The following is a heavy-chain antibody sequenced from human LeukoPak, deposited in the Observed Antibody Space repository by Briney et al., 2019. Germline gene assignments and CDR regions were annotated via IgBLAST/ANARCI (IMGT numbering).Heavy chain of an antibody. Sequence: GGSLRLSCAGSGFTFSSYCMIWVRQAPGKGLEWVANIKQDGSEKYYVDSVKGRFSISRDNAKNSLYLQMNSLRAEDTAVYYCARASMRGRGWYPGGFGYWGQGTLVIVSS. J-gene: IGHJ4*02. CDR2: IKQDGSEK. V-gene: IGHV3-7*01. D-gene: IGHD6-19*01. CDR3: ARASMRGRGWYPGGFGY. CDR1: GFTFSSYC.